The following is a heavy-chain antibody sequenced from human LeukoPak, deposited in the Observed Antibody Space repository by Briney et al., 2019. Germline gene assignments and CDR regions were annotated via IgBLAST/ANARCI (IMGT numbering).Heavy chain of an antibody. D-gene: IGHD3-9*01. V-gene: IGHV4-30-2*01. Sequence: SETLSLTCTVSGGSISSGGYYWSWIRQPPGKGLEWIRYIYHSGSTYYNPSLKSRVTISVDRSKNQFSLKLSSVTAADTAVYYCARGPYDILGDIDYWGQGTLVTVSS. CDR3: ARGPYDILGDIDY. CDR1: GGSISSGGYY. CDR2: IYHSGST. J-gene: IGHJ4*02.